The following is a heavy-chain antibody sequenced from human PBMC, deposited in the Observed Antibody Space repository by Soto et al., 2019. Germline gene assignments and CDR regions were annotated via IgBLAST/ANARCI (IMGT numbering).Heavy chain of an antibody. J-gene: IGHJ6*03. CDR3: ARGQGRVVPADMFYYYYMDV. V-gene: IGHV1-3*01. CDR2: INAGNGNT. CDR1: GYTFTSYA. Sequence: QVRLVQSGAEVKKPGASVKVSCKASGYTFTSYAMHWVRQAPGQRLEWMGWINAGNGNTKYSQKFQGRVTITRDTSASTAYMELSSLRSEDTAVYYCARGQGRVVPADMFYYYYMDVWGKGTTVTVSS. D-gene: IGHD2-2*01.